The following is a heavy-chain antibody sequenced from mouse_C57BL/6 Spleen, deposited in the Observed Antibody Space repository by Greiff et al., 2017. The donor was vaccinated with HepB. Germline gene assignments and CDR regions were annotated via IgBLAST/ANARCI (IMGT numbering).Heavy chain of an antibody. CDR3: ARRSYGSNYFDY. CDR1: GYTFTDYY. Sequence: EVKLQQSGPELVKPGASVKISCKASGYTFTDYYMNWVKQSHGKSLEWIGDINPNNGGTSYNQKFKGKATLTVDKSSSTAYMELRSLTSEDSAVYYCARRSYGSNYFDYWGQGTTLTVSS. CDR2: INPNNGGT. D-gene: IGHD1-1*01. J-gene: IGHJ2*01. V-gene: IGHV1-26*01.